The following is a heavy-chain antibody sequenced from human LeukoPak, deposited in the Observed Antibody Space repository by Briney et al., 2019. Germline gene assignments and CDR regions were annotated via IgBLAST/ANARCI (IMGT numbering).Heavy chain of an antibody. J-gene: IGHJ4*02. V-gene: IGHV1-18*01. CDR3: ARDERQVFYYDSSGYYRGSYYFDY. CDR2: ISAYNGNT. Sequence: GASVKVSCKASGYTFTSYGISWVRQAPGQGLEWMGWISAYNGNTNYAQKLQGRVTMTTDTSTSTAYMELRSLRSDDTAVYYCARDERQVFYYDSSGYYRGSYYFDYWGQGTLVTVSS. D-gene: IGHD3-22*01. CDR1: GYTFTSYG.